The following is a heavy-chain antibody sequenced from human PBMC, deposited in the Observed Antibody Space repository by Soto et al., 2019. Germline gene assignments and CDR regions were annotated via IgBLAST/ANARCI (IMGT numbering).Heavy chain of an antibody. CDR3: AGRSSLASVQVYFGEISNYNWFDP. J-gene: IGHJ5*02. V-gene: IGHV4-39*01. CDR2: IYHSGST. Sequence: SETLSLTCTVSNGSISSAIYYWGWIRQPPGKGLEWIRSIYHSGSTYYNPSLQGRVTISVDTSKNQFSLKLSSVTAADTAVYFCAGRSSLASVQVYFGEISNYNWFDPWGQGTLVTVSS. D-gene: IGHD3-10*01. CDR1: NGSISSAIYY.